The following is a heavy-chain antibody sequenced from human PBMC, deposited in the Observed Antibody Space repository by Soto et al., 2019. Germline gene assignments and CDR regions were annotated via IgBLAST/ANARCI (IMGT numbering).Heavy chain of an antibody. V-gene: IGHV3-23*01. CDR2: ISGSGGST. J-gene: IGHJ4*02. CDR3: AKDENSGPAHFEY. Sequence: GKGLEWVSAISGSGGSTYYADSVKGRFTISRDNSKNTLYLQMNSLRAEDTAVYYCAKDENSGPAHFEYLGQGTLVSV.